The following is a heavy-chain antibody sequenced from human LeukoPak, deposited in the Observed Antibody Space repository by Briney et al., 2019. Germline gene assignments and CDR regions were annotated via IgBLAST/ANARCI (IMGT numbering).Heavy chain of an antibody. CDR1: GFTFSDYY. Sequence: GGSLRLSCAASGFTFSDYYMSWIRQAPGKGLGWVSYISSSGSTIYYADSVKGRFTISRDNAKNSLYLQMNSLRAEDTAVYYCAREALRYFDWLFSDAFDIWGQGTMVTVSS. D-gene: IGHD3-9*01. J-gene: IGHJ3*02. CDR2: ISSSGSTI. V-gene: IGHV3-11*04. CDR3: AREALRYFDWLFSDAFDI.